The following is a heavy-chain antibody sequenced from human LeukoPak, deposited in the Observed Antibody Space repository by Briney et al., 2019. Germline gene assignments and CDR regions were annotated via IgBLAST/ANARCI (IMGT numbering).Heavy chain of an antibody. CDR1: GYSFTSYW. CDR3: ARRGFWSGYYDNWFDP. Sequence: GESLKISCKGYGYSFTSYWIGWVRQMPGKGLEWMGIIYPGDSDTRYSPSFQGQVTISADKSISTAYLQWSSLKASDTAMYYCARRGFWSGYYDNWFDPWGQGTLVTVSS. V-gene: IGHV5-51*01. D-gene: IGHD3-3*01. CDR2: IYPGDSDT. J-gene: IGHJ5*02.